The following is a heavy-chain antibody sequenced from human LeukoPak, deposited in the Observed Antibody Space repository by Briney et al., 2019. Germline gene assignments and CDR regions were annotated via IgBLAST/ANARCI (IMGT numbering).Heavy chain of an antibody. CDR2: IYHDGTT. D-gene: IGHD3-3*01. CDR1: GGSISSSNYY. V-gene: IGHV4-39*01. CDR3: ARPVEVYDFWSGNGALDI. Sequence: SETLSLTCTVSGGSISSSNYYWGWVRQAPGKGLEWIASIYHDGTTFYNPSLKSRVTMSVDTSKNQFSLKLTSLTAADTAVYFCARPVEVYDFWSGNGALDIWGQGTMVTVSS. J-gene: IGHJ3*02.